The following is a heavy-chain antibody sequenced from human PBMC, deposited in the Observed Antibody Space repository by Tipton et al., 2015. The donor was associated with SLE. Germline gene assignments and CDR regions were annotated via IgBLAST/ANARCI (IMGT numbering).Heavy chain of an antibody. CDR1: GFSISSYY. CDR2: IYQSGTT. Sequence: TLSLTCTVSGFSISSYYWGWIRQPPGKGLEWLGTIYQSGTTYYNPSLKSRLTLSIDTSKNQFSLKLRSVTAADTAIYYCARGGYSSGWYGDYFVYCGQGTLVTVSS. D-gene: IGHD6-19*01. J-gene: IGHJ4*02. V-gene: IGHV4-38-2*02. CDR3: ARGGYSSGWYGDYFVY.